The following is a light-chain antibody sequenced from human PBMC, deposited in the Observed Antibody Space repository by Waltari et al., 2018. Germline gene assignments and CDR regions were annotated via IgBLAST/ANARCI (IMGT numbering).Light chain of an antibody. J-gene: IGLJ2*01. CDR3: QSQDTDLLKV. CDR1: SGSIGDNF. CDR2: DAD. Sequence: NFMLTQPHSVSESPGKTVTISCTRSSGSIGDNFVQWYQQRPGSAPTIIIYDADQKSSGVAVRFSAYVDRSANSASLTISGLQTDDEADYHCQSQDTDLLKVFGGGTKVTVL. V-gene: IGLV6-57*03.